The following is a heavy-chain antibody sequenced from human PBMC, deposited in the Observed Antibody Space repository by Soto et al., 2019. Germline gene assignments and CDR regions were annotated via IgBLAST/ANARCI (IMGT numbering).Heavy chain of an antibody. CDR3: ARDPPIVMMDWYPSAFDR. D-gene: IGHD3-9*01. V-gene: IGHV1-18*01. CDR2: ISAYNGNT. Sequence: ASVKVSCKASGYTFTSYGISWVRQAPGQGLEWMGWISAYNGNTNYAQKLQGRVTMTTDTSTSTAYMELRSLRSDDTAVYYCARDPPIVMMDWYPSAFDRWGQGTMDTVSS. CDR1: GYTFTSYG. J-gene: IGHJ3*02.